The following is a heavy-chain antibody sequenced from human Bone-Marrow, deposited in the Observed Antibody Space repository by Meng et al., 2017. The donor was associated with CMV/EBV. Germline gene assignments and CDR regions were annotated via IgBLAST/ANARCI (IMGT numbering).Heavy chain of an antibody. D-gene: IGHD1-26*01. Sequence: QVHLTQVGGGLLKPSETLSLTCGVYGAPFSGYWSWVRQPPGKGLEWIGEITHSGSTNYNVSLKSRVTISIDTSKNQFSLKLSSVTATDTAVYYCAPGFRSWSGSYSSWGQGTLVTVSS. J-gene: IGHJ4*02. CDR3: APGFRSWSGSYSS. V-gene: IGHV4-34*01. CDR1: GAPFSGY. CDR2: ITHSGST.